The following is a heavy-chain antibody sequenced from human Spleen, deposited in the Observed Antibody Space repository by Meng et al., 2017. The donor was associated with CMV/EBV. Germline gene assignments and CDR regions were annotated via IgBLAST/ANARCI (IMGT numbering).Heavy chain of an antibody. CDR1: GYTFTGYY. D-gene: IGHD3-10*01. CDR3: AVWFGELLDY. J-gene: IGHJ4*02. Sequence: SCQASGYTFTGYYMHWVRQAPGQGLEWMGWITPSSGGTNYAQKFQGRVTMTRDTSISTAYMELSRLRSDDTAVYYCAVWFGELLDYWGQGTLVTVSS. V-gene: IGHV1-2*02. CDR2: ITPSSGGT.